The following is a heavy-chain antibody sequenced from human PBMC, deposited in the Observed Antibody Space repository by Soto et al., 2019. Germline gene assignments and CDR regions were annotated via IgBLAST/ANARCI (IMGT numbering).Heavy chain of an antibody. CDR1: GYTFTRYG. CDR2: ISVHNGKT. CDR3: ARGRSSGWDYGDDPFDI. J-gene: IGHJ3*02. Sequence: VQLVQSGAEVRKPGASVKVSCKASGYTFTRYGLTWVRQAPGQGLEWLGWISVHNGKTRNAQKLQGRVSMTTDTSANTVFLELRSLRADDTARYFCARGRSSGWDYGDDPFDIWGQGTLSTVSS. D-gene: IGHD6-25*01. V-gene: IGHV1-18*01.